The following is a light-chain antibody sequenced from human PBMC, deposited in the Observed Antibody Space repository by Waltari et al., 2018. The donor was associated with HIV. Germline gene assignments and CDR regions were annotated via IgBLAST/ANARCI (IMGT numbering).Light chain of an antibody. CDR1: SFNIGSNF. Sequence: QSVLTQPPSASRTPGQRVTIRCSGSSFNIGSNFVYWYQQLPGAAPKLLIYRNNQRPSGVPGRFSGSKSGTSASLAISGLRSEDEADYYCAAWDDSLSGFYVVGTGTKVTVL. V-gene: IGLV1-47*01. J-gene: IGLJ1*01. CDR2: RNN. CDR3: AAWDDSLSGFYV.